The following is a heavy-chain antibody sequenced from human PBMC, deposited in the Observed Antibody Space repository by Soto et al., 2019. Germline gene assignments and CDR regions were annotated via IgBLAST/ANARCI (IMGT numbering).Heavy chain of an antibody. CDR1: GFTFSSYA. CDR2: ISYDGSNK. CDR3: ARDCSSGYLEGCGAFDI. D-gene: IGHD3-22*01. Sequence: SLGLSCAASGFTFSSYAMHWVCQAPGKGLEWVAVISYDGSNKYYADSVKGRFTISRDNSKNTLYLQMNSLRAEDTAVYYCARDCSSGYLEGCGAFDIWGQGTMVTVSS. V-gene: IGHV3-30-3*01. J-gene: IGHJ3*02.